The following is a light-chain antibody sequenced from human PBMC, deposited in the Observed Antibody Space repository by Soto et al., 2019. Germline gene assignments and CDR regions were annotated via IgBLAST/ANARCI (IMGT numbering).Light chain of an antibody. CDR1: NSNVGSNY. V-gene: IGLV1-47*01. CDR3: ATWDVSLSAVV. CDR2: SDN. J-gene: IGLJ2*01. Sequence: QAVLTQPPSASGTPGQRVSISCSGSNSNVGSNYVYWYQQLPGTAPKLLMHSDNHRPSGVPDRFSGSKSGTSASLAISGLRSEDEADYYCATWDVSLSAVVFGGGTKLTVL.